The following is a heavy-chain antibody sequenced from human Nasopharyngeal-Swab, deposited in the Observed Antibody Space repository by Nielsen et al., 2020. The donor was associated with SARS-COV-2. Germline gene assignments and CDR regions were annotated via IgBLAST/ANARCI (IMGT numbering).Heavy chain of an antibody. Sequence: WIRQPPGKGLEWIGEINHSGSTNYNPSLKSRVTISVDTSKNQFSLKLTSVTAADTAVYYCARGGWQLSSLPMDVWGQGTTVTVSS. D-gene: IGHD5-24*01. CDR3: ARGGWQLSSLPMDV. CDR2: INHSGST. V-gene: IGHV4-34*01. J-gene: IGHJ6*02.